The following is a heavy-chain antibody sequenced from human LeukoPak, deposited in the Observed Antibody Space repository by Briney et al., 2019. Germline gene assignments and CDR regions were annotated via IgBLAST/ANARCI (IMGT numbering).Heavy chain of an antibody. Sequence: GGSLRLSCVASGFTFSSYSMQWVRQAPGRGLEWVANIKQDGNDKHYVDSVKGRFTISRDNAKNSLYLQMNTLRVEDTAVYYCARGYGSGTYRGTTQIFDFWGQGTLVTVSS. CDR3: ARGYGSGTYRGTTQIFDF. CDR1: GFTFSSYS. V-gene: IGHV3-7*04. CDR2: IKQDGNDK. J-gene: IGHJ4*02. D-gene: IGHD3-10*01.